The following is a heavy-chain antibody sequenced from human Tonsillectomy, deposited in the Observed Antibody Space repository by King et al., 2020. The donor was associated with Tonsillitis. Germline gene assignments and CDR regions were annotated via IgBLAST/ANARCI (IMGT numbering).Heavy chain of an antibody. J-gene: IGHJ3*02. D-gene: IGHD3-22*01. V-gene: IGHV1-46*01. CDR1: GYTFTSYY. Sequence: QLVQSGAEVKKPGASVKVSCKASGYTFTSYYVHWVRQAPGQGLEWMGIINPSGGSTSYAQKFQGRVTMTRDTSTSTVYMELSSLRSEDTAVYYCARGQYYYDSSGYHDAFDIWGQGTMDTVSS. CDR3: ARGQYYYDSSGYHDAFDI. CDR2: INPSGGST.